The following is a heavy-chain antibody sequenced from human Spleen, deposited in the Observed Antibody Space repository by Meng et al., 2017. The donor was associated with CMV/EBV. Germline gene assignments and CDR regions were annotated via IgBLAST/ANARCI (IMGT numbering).Heavy chain of an antibody. CDR1: GFSFSRCG. CDR3: AKDFSDEDYSNGLGY. V-gene: IGHV3-33*06. Sequence: GFSFSRCGMHWVRQAPGKGLEWVAVIWYDGSNKYYADSVKGRFAISRDNSKNTLYLQMNSLRAEDTAMYYCAKDFSDEDYSNGLGYWGQGTLVTVSS. CDR2: IWYDGSNK. J-gene: IGHJ4*02. D-gene: IGHD4-11*01.